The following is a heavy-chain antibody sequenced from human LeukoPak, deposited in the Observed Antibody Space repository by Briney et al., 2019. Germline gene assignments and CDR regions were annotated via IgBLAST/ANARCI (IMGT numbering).Heavy chain of an antibody. Sequence: PGGSLRLSCATSGFTFSSYDMHWVRHATGKGLEWVSAIGAAGDTYYPGSVKGRFTIARENAKNTLYVQMNSLRAEDTAVYYCAKEGYSRGYYSYYYMDVWGKGTTVTVSS. CDR3: AKEGYSRGYYSYYYMDV. CDR2: IGAAGDT. V-gene: IGHV3-13*01. D-gene: IGHD6-13*01. CDR1: GFTFSSYD. J-gene: IGHJ6*03.